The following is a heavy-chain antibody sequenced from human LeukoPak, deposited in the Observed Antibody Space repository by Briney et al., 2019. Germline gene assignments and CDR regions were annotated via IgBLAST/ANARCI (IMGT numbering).Heavy chain of an antibody. CDR3: AKDIYYDPYRAYGMDV. D-gene: IGHD3-3*01. V-gene: IGHV3-11*01. J-gene: IGHJ6*02. Sequence: GGSLRLSCAASGFTFSDYYMSWIRQAPGKGLEWLSYISSSGSTTYYADSVKGRFTISRDNAKNSLYLQMNSLRAEDTALYYCAKDIYYDPYRAYGMDVWGQGTTVTVSS. CDR2: ISSSGSTT. CDR1: GFTFSDYY.